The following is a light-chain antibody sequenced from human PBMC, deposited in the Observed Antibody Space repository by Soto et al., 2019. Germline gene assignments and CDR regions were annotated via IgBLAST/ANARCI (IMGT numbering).Light chain of an antibody. J-gene: IGKJ1*01. CDR2: GAS. CDR1: QSVTSSY. CDR3: QQYGSSPPT. Sequence: EIVLTQSPGTLSLSPGERATLSCRASQSVTSSYLAWYQQKPGQAPRRLIYGASSRATGTPDRFSGSGSGTDFTLTINRLEPEDFALYYCQQYGSSPPTFGQGTKVDIK. V-gene: IGKV3-20*01.